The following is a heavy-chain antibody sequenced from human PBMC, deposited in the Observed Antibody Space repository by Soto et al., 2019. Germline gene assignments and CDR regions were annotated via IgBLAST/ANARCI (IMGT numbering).Heavy chain of an antibody. V-gene: IGHV1-18*01. CDR2: ISPDNGDT. D-gene: IGHD3-10*01. Sequence: ASVKVSCKASGYTFTHYAISWMRQTPGQGLEWLGWISPDNGDTKYAQQFQDRVTMTTDTSTTTAYMELRSLRSDDTAIYYCAREAGSGSYYPFAYGGQGTLVTVPS. CDR1: GYTFTHYA. CDR3: AREAGSGSYYPFAY. J-gene: IGHJ4*02.